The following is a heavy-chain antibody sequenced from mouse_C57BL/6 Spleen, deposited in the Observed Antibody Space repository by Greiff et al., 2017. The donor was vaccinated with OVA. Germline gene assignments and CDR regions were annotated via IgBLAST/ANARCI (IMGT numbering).Heavy chain of an antibody. CDR1: GFSLTSYG. V-gene: IGHV2-2*01. J-gene: IGHJ4*01. D-gene: IGHD1-2*01. CDR2: IWSGGST. Sequence: VQLQESGPGLVQPSQSLSITCTVSGFSLTSYGVHWVRQSPGKGLEWLGVIWSGGSTDYNAAFISRLSISKDNSKSQVFFKMNSLQADDTAIYYCARGHYDVFMDYWGQGTSVTVSS. CDR3: ARGHYDVFMDY.